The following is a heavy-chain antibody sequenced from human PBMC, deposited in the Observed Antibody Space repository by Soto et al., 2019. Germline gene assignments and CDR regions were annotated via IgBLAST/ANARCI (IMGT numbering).Heavy chain of an antibody. CDR2: IWSDGSNQ. V-gene: IGHV3-33*01. J-gene: IGHJ6*02. Sequence: PGGSLRLSCAASGFTFSTYDMHWVRQAPGKGLEWVAVIWSDGSNQYYADFVKGRFTISRDNSKNTLFLQMNSLRGEDTALYYCARGYSGSHYYYSYYGMDVWGQGTTVTVSS. D-gene: IGHD1-26*01. CDR1: GFTFSTYD. CDR3: ARGYSGSHYYYSYYGMDV.